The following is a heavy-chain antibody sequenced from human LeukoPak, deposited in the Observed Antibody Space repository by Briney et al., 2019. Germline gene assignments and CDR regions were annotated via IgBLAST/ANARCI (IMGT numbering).Heavy chain of an antibody. J-gene: IGHJ4*02. CDR2: ISSTSYTI. CDR1: GFTFSTYS. CDR3: TKSGIAAAGSLVYFDY. D-gene: IGHD6-13*01. Sequence: GGSLRLFCAASGFTFSTYSMNWVRQAPGKGLEWVSYISSTSYTIYYVDSVKGRFTISRDNALFLQMNSLRDEDTAVYYCTKSGIAAAGSLVYFDYWGQGTLVTASS. V-gene: IGHV3-48*02.